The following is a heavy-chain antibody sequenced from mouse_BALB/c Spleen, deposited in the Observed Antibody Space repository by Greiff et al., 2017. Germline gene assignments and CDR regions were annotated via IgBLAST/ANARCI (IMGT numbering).Heavy chain of an antibody. CDR1: GYAFSSSW. CDR2: IYPGDGDT. D-gene: IGHD2-14*01. J-gene: IGHJ4*01. Sequence: QVQLQQSGPELVKPGASVKISCKASGYAFSSSWMNWVKQRPGQGLEWIGRIYPGDGDTNYNGKFKGKATLTADKSSSTAYMQLSSLTSVDSAVYFCARYHYRYDGYYAMDYWGQGTSVTVSS. V-gene: IGHV1-82*01. CDR3: ARYHYRYDGYYAMDY.